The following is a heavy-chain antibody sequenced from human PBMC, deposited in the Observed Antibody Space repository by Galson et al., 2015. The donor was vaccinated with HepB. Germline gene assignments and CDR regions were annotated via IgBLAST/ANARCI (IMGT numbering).Heavy chain of an antibody. CDR2: ISYDGSNK. D-gene: IGHD3-16*02. J-gene: IGHJ4*02. CDR1: GFTFSSYG. V-gene: IGHV3-30*18. CDR3: AKVYDYVWGSYRYTGENDY. Sequence: SLRPSCAASGFTFSSYGMHWVRQAPGKGLEWVAVISYDGSNKYYADSVKGRFTISRDNSKNTLYLQMNSLRAEDTAVYYCAKVYDYVWGSYRYTGENDYWGQGTLVTVSS.